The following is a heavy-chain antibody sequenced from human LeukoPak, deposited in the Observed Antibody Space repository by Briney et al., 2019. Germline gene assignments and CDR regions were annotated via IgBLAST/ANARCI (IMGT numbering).Heavy chain of an antibody. CDR3: ARDVGYSYGGVWHKYFDS. V-gene: IGHV1-2*06. Sequence: GASVKVSCKPSGFTFINYYLHWVRQAPGQGLEWMGHIDPNSGGTRFAQKFQGRVTMTRDTSTSSIYMELSSLIFDDTAVYYCARDVGYSYGGVWHKYFDSWGRGTLVTVS. CDR1: GFTFINYY. J-gene: IGHJ4*01. CDR2: IDPNSGGT. D-gene: IGHD5-18*01.